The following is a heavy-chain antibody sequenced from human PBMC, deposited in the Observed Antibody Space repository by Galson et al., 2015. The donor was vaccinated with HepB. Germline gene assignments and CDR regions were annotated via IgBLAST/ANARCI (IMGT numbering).Heavy chain of an antibody. CDR2: TYYRSKWYN. J-gene: IGHJ3*02. CDR3: AREPHAFDI. CDR1: GDSVSRNSGA. V-gene: IGHV6-1*01. Sequence: CAISGDSVSRNSGAWNWIRQSPSRGLKWLGRTYYRSKWYNDYAVSVKSRITINADTSKNQLSLQLNSVTPEDTAVYYCAREPHAFDIWGQGTMVTVSS.